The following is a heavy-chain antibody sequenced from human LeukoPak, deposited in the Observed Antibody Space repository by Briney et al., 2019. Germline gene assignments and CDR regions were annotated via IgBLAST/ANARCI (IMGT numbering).Heavy chain of an antibody. CDR1: GFTFSTSV. V-gene: IGHV3-21*01. D-gene: IGHD3-10*01. CDR2: IDSRSTYI. CDR3: ARDTSGSQVITFLDY. J-gene: IGHJ4*02. Sequence: GGSLRLSCAASGFTFSTSVLHWVRQAPGKGLEWVSYIDSRSTYIFYADSVKGRFTLSRDNAKNSLILQMNSLRAEDTAVYYCARDTSGSQVITFLDYWGQGILVTVAS.